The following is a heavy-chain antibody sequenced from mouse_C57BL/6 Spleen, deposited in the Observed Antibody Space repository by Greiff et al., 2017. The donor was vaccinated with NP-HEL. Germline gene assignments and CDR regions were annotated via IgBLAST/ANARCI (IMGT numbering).Heavy chain of an antibody. V-gene: IGHV1-55*01. Sequence: VQLQQPGAELVKPGASVKMSCKASGYTFTSYWITWVKQRPGQGLEWIGDIYPGSGSTNYNEKFKSKATLTVDTSSSTAYMQLSSLTSEDSAVYYCARSGYGYDDAFAYWGQGTLVTVSA. CDR1: GYTFTSYW. CDR3: ARSGYGYDDAFAY. D-gene: IGHD2-2*01. CDR2: IYPGSGST. J-gene: IGHJ3*01.